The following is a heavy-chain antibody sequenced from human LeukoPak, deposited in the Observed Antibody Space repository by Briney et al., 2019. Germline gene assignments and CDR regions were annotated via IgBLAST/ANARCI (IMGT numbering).Heavy chain of an antibody. D-gene: IGHD3/OR15-3a*01. J-gene: IGHJ4*02. Sequence: SETLSLTCSVSDGSIRTYYWSWIRQSPGQGLEWIGNIYYRGDINYNPSLKSRVIISIDTSKNQFSLKVTSLTAADTAVYYCAPNKDWAEADWGQGTLVIVSS. CDR2: IYYRGDI. CDR3: APNKDWAEAD. CDR1: DGSIRTYY. V-gene: IGHV4-59*03.